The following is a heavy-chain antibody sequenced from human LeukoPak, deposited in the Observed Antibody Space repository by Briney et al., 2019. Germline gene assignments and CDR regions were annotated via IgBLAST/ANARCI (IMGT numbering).Heavy chain of an antibody. CDR1: GGSISSYY. D-gene: IGHD3-16*02. V-gene: IGHV4-59*12. J-gene: IGHJ6*03. Sequence: SETLSLTCTVSGGSISSYYWSWIRQPPGKRLEWIGYISYTGSTNYNPSLKSRVTISVDTSKNQFSLKLSSVTAADTAVYYCARGVIHYYYYMDVWGKGTTVTISS. CDR2: ISYTGST. CDR3: ARGVIHYYYYMDV.